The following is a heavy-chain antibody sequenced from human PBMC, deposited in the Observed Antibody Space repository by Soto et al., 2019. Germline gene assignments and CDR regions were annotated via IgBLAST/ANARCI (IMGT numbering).Heavy chain of an antibody. J-gene: IGHJ6*02. CDR1: GFTFSSYA. CDR3: ARGGGRYCSSTSCATYYYYYGMDV. V-gene: IGHV3-30-3*01. Sequence: PGGSLRLSCAASGFTFSSYAMHWVRQAPGKGLEWVAVISYDGSNKYYADSVKGRFTISRDNSKNTLYLQMNSLRAEDTAVYYCARGGGRYCSSTSCATYYYYYGMDVWGQGTTVTGSS. CDR2: ISYDGSNK. D-gene: IGHD2-2*01.